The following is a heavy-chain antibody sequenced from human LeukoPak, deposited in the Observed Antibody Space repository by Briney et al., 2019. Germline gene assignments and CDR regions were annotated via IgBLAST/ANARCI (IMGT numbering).Heavy chain of an antibody. J-gene: IGHJ4*02. V-gene: IGHV3-23*01. CDR1: GFTFSDYA. D-gene: IGHD6-13*01. CDR2: ISDSGGST. CDR3: TKRGSSWSYFDY. Sequence: GGSLRLSCAASGFTFSDYAMTWVRQAPGKGLEWVSVISDSGGSTYYADSVKGRFTVSRDNSKATLYLQMNSLRADDTAVYFCTKRGSSWSYFDYWGQGTLVTVSS.